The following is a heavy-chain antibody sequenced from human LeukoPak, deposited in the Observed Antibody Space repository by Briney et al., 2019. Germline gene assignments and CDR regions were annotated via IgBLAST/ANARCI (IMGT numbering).Heavy chain of an antibody. D-gene: IGHD6-6*01. Sequence: PSETLSLTCAVSGGSISSDNWWSWVRQPPGKGLEWIGSIYYSGSTYYNPSLKSRVTISIDTSKNQFSLRLNSVTAADTAVYYCARPSARPGLHYFDYWGQGTLVTVSS. CDR2: IYYSGST. V-gene: IGHV4-39*01. CDR1: GGSISSDNW. CDR3: ARPSARPGLHYFDY. J-gene: IGHJ4*02.